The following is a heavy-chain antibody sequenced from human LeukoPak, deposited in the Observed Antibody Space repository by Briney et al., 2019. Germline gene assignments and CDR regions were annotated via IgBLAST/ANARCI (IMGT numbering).Heavy chain of an antibody. CDR1: RYTFTDYY. J-gene: IGHJ4*02. D-gene: IGHD6-6*01. CDR3: ARVWAALVRRYFDS. CDR2: INPNSGGT. V-gene: IGHV1-2*02. Sequence: ASVKVSCKASRYTFTDYYIHWVRQAPGQGLEWMGWINPNSGGTKYAEKFKGRVAMTRDTSITTAYMELSRLRSDDTAVYYCARVWAALVRRYFDSWGQGTLVTVSS.